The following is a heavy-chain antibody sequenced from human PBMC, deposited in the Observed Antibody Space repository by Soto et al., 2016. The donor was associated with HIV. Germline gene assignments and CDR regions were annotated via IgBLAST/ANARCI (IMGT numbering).Heavy chain of an antibody. J-gene: IGHJ3*02. V-gene: IGHV3-53*02. D-gene: IGHD3-9*01. CDR2: IYSGGNT. CDR3: ARRPPRPPELRYSDWLPYSNDAFDI. Sequence: EVQLVETGGGLIQPGGSLRLSCAASGFTVSSNYINWVRQAPGKGLEWVSVIYSGGNTYYADSVKGRFTISRDNSRNTLSLQMNSLRAEDTAVYYCARRPPRPPELRYSDWLPYSNDAFDIWGQGTMVTSLQ. CDR1: GFTVSSNY.